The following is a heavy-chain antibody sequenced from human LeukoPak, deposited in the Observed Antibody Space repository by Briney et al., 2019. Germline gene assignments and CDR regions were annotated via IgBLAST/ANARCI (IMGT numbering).Heavy chain of an antibody. CDR3: ARGTGRHYCYYYGMDV. CDR1: GGTFSSYA. CDR2: IIPILGIA. Sequence: SVTVSCKASGGTFSSYAISWVRQAPGQGLEWMGRIIPILGIANYALKFQGRVTITADKSTSTAYMELSSLRSEDTAVYYCARGTGRHYCYYYGMDVWGQGTTVTVSS. V-gene: IGHV1-69*04. J-gene: IGHJ6*02.